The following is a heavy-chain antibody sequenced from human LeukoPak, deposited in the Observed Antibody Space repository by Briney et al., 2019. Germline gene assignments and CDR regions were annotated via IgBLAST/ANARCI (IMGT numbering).Heavy chain of an antibody. D-gene: IGHD6-19*01. J-gene: IGHJ4*02. V-gene: IGHV3-23*01. CDR2: INLNGDET. CDR3: ERDPSEYEYNRGWYRDF. CDR1: GFTFSNYG. Sequence: GRSLRLSCAASGFTFSNYGMAWFRQAPGKGLEWVSTINLNGDETHYADSVKGRFTISRDNSKSTLALRMSSLRVEDTAVYYCERDPSEYEYNRGWYRDFWGQGSQVIVSS.